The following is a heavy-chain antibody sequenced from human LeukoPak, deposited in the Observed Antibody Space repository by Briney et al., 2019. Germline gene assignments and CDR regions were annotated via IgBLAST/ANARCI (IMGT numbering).Heavy chain of an antibody. V-gene: IGHV3-21*01. D-gene: IGHD3-22*01. CDR3: ARWGIYYDSSGYSGAYYYYYYMDV. J-gene: IGHJ6*03. CDR2: ISSNRSYI. CDR1: GFIFSSYS. Sequence: GGSLRLSCAASGFIFSSYSMHWVRQAPGKGLEWVSSISSNRSYIYYADSVKGRFTISRDNAKNTLYLQMNSLRAEDTAVYYCARWGIYYDSSGYSGAYYYYYYMDVWGKGTTVTVSS.